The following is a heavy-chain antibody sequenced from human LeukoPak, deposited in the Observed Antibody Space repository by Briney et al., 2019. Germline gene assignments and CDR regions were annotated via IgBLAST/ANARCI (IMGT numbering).Heavy chain of an antibody. Sequence: PSETLSLTCTVSGGSISSSSYYWGWIRQPPGKGLEWIGSIYHSGSTYYNPSLKSRVTISVDTSKNQFPLKLSTVTAADTAVYYCARDLDGENYDFWSGYQPFDPWGQGTLVTVSS. CDR2: IYHSGST. CDR1: GGSISSSSYY. D-gene: IGHD3-3*01. V-gene: IGHV4-39*06. J-gene: IGHJ5*02. CDR3: ARDLDGENYDFWSGYQPFDP.